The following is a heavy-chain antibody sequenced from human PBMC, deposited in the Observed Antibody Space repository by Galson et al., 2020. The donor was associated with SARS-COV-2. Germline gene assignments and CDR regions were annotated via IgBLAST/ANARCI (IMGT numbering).Heavy chain of an antibody. J-gene: IGHJ4*02. Sequence: SLKISCAASGFTFDDYAMHWVRQAPGKGLEWVSGISWNSGSIGYADSVKGRFTISRDNANNSLYLQKNSLRAEDTALYYCAKGGRGSYCDYFDYWVQGTLVSVAA. V-gene: IGHV3-9*01. CDR3: AKGGRGSYCDYFDY. CDR2: ISWNSGSI. D-gene: IGHD1-26*01. CDR1: GFTFDDYA.